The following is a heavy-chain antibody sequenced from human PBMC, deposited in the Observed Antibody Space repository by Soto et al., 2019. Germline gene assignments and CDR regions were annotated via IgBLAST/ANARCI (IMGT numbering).Heavy chain of an antibody. Sequence: EVQLVESGGGLVTPGGSLRLSCAASGFTFSTYSMNWVRQAPGKGLEWVSYINGRSNYLYYADSVKGRFTISRDNAKNSLYLQMNSLRAEDTAVYYCAREDGIVGASSAFDYWGQGPLVTVSS. CDR1: GFTFSTYS. CDR2: INGRSNYL. J-gene: IGHJ4*02. CDR3: AREDGIVGASSAFDY. D-gene: IGHD1-26*01. V-gene: IGHV3-21*01.